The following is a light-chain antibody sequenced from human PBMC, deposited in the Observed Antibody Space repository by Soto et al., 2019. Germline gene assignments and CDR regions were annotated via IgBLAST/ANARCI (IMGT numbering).Light chain of an antibody. CDR1: HSFGSW. Sequence: DIQMTQSPSTLSASVGDRVTITCRASHSFGSWLAWYQQKPGKAPKLLIYATSTLESGVPSRFSGSGSGSAFTLTISSLQPDDFATYYCQQYNSYWTFGQGTKVEI. J-gene: IGKJ1*01. V-gene: IGKV1-5*01. CDR2: ATS. CDR3: QQYNSYWT.